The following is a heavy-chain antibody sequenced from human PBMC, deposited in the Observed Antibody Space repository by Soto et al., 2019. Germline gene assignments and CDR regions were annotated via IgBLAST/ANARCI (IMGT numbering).Heavy chain of an antibody. CDR2: INHSGST. D-gene: IGHD6-19*01. CDR1: GGSFSGYY. CDR3: ARDFYSSGWQN. V-gene: IGHV4-34*01. J-gene: IGHJ4*02. Sequence: PSETLSLTCAVYGGSFSGYYWSWIRQPPGKGLEWIGEINHSGSTNYNPSLKSRVTISVDTSKNQFSLKLSSVTAADTAVYYCARDFYSSGWQNSGQGTLVTVSS.